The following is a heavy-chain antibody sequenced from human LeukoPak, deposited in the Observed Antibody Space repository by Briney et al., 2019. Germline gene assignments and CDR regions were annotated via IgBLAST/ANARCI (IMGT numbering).Heavy chain of an antibody. D-gene: IGHD3-10*01. V-gene: IGHV3-30*18. CDR1: GFTFSSYG. CDR2: ISYDGSNK. Sequence: GGSLRLSCAASGFTFSSYGMHWVRQAPAKGLEWVAVISYDGSNKYYADSVKGRFTISRDNSKNTLYLQMNSLRAEDTAVYYCAKGDVLLLIWGQGTMVTVSS. J-gene: IGHJ3*02. CDR3: AKGDVLLLI.